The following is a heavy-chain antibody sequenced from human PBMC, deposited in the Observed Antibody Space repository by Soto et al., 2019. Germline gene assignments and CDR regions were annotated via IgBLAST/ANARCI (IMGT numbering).Heavy chain of an antibody. CDR1: GVSMSSGGYY. V-gene: IGHV4-31*03. CDR3: ARGYYYGSGTIILDY. D-gene: IGHD3-10*01. J-gene: IGHJ4*02. CDR2: MYNRGTT. Sequence: QVQLQESGPGLVKPSQTLSLTCTVSGVSMSSGGYYWSWIRQHPGKGLEWIGYMYNRGTTFYKPSPKSRVTTSVNTAKNQCSLTLSSVTAADTAVYFCARGYYYGSGTIILDYWGQGTLVTVSS.